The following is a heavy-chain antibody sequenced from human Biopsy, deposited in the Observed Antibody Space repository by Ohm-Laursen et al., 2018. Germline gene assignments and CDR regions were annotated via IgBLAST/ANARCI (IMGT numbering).Heavy chain of an antibody. Sequence: TLSLTCEVSGESFSDYYWSWIRQSPGKGLEWIGEINHRGRSSYSPSLQSRITISVDVSKKQFSYNMKSVTAADTAVYFCWREGGGLLPIRLTDFWGPGMMVTVSS. CDR1: GESFSDYY. J-gene: IGHJ4*02. V-gene: IGHV4-34*01. CDR2: INHRGRS. CDR3: WREGGGLLPIRLTDF. D-gene: IGHD1-26*01.